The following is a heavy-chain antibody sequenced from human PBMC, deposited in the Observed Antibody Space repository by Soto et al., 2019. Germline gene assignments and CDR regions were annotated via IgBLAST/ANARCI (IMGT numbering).Heavy chain of an antibody. J-gene: IGHJ4*02. CDR2: IYYSGST. V-gene: IGHV4-59*08. Sequence: SETLSLTFAVYGGAFSGYYWICIRHPPGKGLEWIGYIYYSGSTNYNPSLKSRVTISVDTSKNQFSLKLNSMTAADTFVYYCARHNYGSGSTYCDYWGQGTLVTVS. D-gene: IGHD3-10*01. CDR1: GGAFSGYY. CDR3: ARHNYGSGSTYCDY.